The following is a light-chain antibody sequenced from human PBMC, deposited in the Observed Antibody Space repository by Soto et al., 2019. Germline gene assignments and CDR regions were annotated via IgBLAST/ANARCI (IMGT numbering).Light chain of an antibody. Sequence: EIVMTQSPGTLSFSPGETSTLSCRSSQSVSSNYVAWFHQKPGQAPRLLIYGASTRATGIPDRFSGSGSGTDFTLTISGLQPEDFATYYCLHHHNFPITFGQGTRLEIK. CDR3: LHHHNFPIT. J-gene: IGKJ5*01. V-gene: IGKV3D-7*01. CDR2: GAS. CDR1: QSVSSNY.